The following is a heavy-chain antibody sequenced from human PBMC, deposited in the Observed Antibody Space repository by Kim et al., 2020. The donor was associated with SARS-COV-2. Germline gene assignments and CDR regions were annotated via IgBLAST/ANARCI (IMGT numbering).Heavy chain of an antibody. CDR3: ARLASGSGYSTYVDY. CDR1: GGSISSTTYY. V-gene: IGHV4-39*01. J-gene: IGHJ4*01. CDR2: IYYSGST. Sequence: SETLSLTCTVSGGSISSTTYYWGWIRQPPGKGLEWIATIYYSGSTFYTPSLKSRVTISVDTSKDQFSLKLSSVTAADTAVYYCARLASGSGYSTYVDYW. D-gene: IGHD3-22*01.